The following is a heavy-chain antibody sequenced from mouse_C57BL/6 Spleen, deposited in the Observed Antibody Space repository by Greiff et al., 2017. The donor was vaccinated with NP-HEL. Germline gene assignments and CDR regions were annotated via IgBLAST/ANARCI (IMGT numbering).Heavy chain of an antibody. D-gene: IGHD4-1*01. CDR2: IYPGDGDT. Sequence: VKLVESGPELVKPGASVKISCKASGYAFSSSWMNWVKQRPGKGLEWIGRIYPGDGDTNYNGKFKGKATLTADKSSSTAYMQLSSLTSEDSAVYFCARWELGRAMDYWGQGTSVTVSS. CDR3: ARWELGRAMDY. J-gene: IGHJ4*01. V-gene: IGHV1-82*01. CDR1: GYAFSSSW.